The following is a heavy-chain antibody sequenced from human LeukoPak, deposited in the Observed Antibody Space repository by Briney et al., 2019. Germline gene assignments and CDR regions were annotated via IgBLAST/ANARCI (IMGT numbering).Heavy chain of an antibody. CDR2: ISGYNGNT. D-gene: IGHD1-26*01. V-gene: IGHV1-18*01. J-gene: IGHJ6*02. CDR1: GYTFTNYG. Sequence: ASVKVSCKASGYTFTNYGISWVRQAPGQGLEWMGRISGYNGNTKYAQKFQNRVTMTTDTSTNTVNMELRSLRSDDTAVFYCARSGSHNYYYYGMDVWGQGTTVIVSS. CDR3: ARSGSHNYYYYGMDV.